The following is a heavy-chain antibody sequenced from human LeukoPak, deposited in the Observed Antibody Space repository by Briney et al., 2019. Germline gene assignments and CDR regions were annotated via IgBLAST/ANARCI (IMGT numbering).Heavy chain of an antibody. V-gene: IGHV4-34*01. CDR3: ARRSRIHFDY. CDR1: GGSFSGYY. Sequence: PSETLSLTCAVYGGSFSGYYWTWIRQPPGKGLEWIGEVNHSGSTTYTPSLKSRVTISVDTSKNQFSLNLSSVTAADTAVYYCARRSRIHFDYWGQGSLVTVSS. J-gene: IGHJ4*02. CDR2: VNHSGST.